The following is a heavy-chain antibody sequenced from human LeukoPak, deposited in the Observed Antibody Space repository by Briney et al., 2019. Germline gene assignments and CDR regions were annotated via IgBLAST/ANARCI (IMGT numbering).Heavy chain of an antibody. CDR1: GGSISSGDYY. D-gene: IGHD1-26*01. V-gene: IGHV4-30-4*01. J-gene: IGHJ3*02. CDR2: IYYSGST. CDR3: ARGIVGATNAFDI. Sequence: PSETLSLTCTVSGGSISSGDYYWSWTRQPPGKGLEWIGYIYYSGSTYYNPSLKSRVTISVDTSKNQFSLKLSSVTAADTAVYYCARGIVGATNAFDIWGQGTMVTVSS.